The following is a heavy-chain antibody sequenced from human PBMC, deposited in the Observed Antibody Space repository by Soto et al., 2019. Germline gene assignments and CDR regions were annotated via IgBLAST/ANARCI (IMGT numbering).Heavy chain of an antibody. CDR3: ARSLSRGWATFDY. J-gene: IGHJ4*02. Sequence: PGGSLRLSCAASGFTFSSYEMNWVRQAPGKGLEWVSYISSSGSTIYYADSVKGRFTISRDNAKNSLYLQMNSLRAEDTAVYYCARSLSRGWATFDYWGQGTLVTVSS. D-gene: IGHD6-19*01. CDR1: GFTFSSYE. CDR2: ISSSGSTI. V-gene: IGHV3-48*03.